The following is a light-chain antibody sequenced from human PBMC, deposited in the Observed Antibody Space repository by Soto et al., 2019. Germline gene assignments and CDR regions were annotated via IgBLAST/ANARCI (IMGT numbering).Light chain of an antibody. CDR1: QSVSSSY. J-gene: IGKJ4*01. V-gene: IGKV3-20*01. Sequence: EIVLTQSPGTLSLSPGERATLSCRASQSVSSSYLAWYQQKPGQAPRLLIYDASSRATGIPDRFSGSGSGTHFTLTISRLEPEDFAVYYCQQYGSSPRTFGGGTKVEIK. CDR2: DAS. CDR3: QQYGSSPRT.